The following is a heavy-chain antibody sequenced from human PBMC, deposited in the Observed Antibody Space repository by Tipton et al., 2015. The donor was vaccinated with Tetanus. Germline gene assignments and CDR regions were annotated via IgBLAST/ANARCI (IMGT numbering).Heavy chain of an antibody. J-gene: IGHJ4*02. V-gene: IGHV3-21*06. CDR2: ISSTSTYI. CDR3: ASGSSLDY. CDR1: GFSFSNYR. D-gene: IGHD6-19*01. Sequence: SLRLSCEVSGFSFSNYRMNWVRQAPGKGLEWVPSISSTSTYIDYGDAVKGRFTISRDNTQNSVYLQMDSLRVEDTAVYYCASGSSLDYWGQGALVIVSS.